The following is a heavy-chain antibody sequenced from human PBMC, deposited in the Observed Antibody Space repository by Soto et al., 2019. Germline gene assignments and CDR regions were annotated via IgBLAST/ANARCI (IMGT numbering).Heavy chain of an antibody. CDR2: ISPKNGNT. V-gene: IGHV1-18*04. CDR1: GYTFSSYD. J-gene: IGHJ5*02. Sequence: ASVKVSCKASGYTFSSYDISWVRQAPGQGPEWMGWISPKNGNTNYAQKFQGRVTMTTDTSTSTAYMELRRLRSDDTAVYYCATSYDSGFDPWGQGTLVTVYS. CDR3: ATSYDSGFDP. D-gene: IGHD5-12*01.